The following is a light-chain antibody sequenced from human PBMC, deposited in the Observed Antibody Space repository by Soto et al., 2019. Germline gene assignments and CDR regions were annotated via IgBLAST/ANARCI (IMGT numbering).Light chain of an antibody. CDR1: ESISIY. J-gene: IGKJ1*01. V-gene: IGKV3-11*01. CDR3: QQRTKWPLT. Sequence: EIVLTQSPATLSLSPGERATLSCRASESISIYLAWYQQKPGQAPRLLINDASNRATGIPARFSGSGSGTDFTLTISSLEPEDFVVYYCQQRTKWPLTFGQGTKVEIK. CDR2: DAS.